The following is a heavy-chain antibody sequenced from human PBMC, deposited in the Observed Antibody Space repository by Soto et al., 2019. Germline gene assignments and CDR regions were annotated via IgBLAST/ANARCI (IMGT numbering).Heavy chain of an antibody. D-gene: IGHD3-16*02. V-gene: IGHV4-31*03. CDR1: GGSISSGGYY. CDR3: AREDYDYIWGSYRYRGSFDY. CDR2: IYYSGST. J-gene: IGHJ4*02. Sequence: SETLSLTCTVSGGSISSGGYYWSWIRQHPGKGLEWIGYIYYSGSTYYNPSLKSRVTIAVDTSKNQFSLKLSSVTAADTAVYYCAREDYDYIWGSYRYRGSFDYWGQGTLVTVSS.